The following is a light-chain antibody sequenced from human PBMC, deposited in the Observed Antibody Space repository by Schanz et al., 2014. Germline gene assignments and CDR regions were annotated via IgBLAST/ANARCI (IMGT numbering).Light chain of an antibody. CDR3: QQYNDWPLT. J-gene: IGKJ4*01. Sequence: DIVMTQSPATLSLSPGEGATLSCRASQGLGSLLAWYQQNPGQGPSLLIYKASTRATGIPARFSGSGSGTEFALTISNLQSEDCAVYYGQQYNDWPLTFGGGTKVEIK. CDR2: KAS. V-gene: IGKV3-15*01. CDR1: QGLGSL.